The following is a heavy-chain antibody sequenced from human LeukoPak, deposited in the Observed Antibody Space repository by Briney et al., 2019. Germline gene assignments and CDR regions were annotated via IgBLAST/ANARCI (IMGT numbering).Heavy chain of an antibody. J-gene: IGHJ4*02. CDR1: GFSFSSYA. CDR3: AKGGSYYCFDY. D-gene: IGHD1-26*01. CDR2: MIGSGGST. V-gene: IGHV3-23*01. Sequence: PGGSLRLSCAASGFSFSSYATCWGCPGPRGGQGWVAAMIGSGGSTYYAESVKGRFTTSRENSKNTLYLQLNSLRAEDTAVYYCAKGGSYYCFDYWGEGNLVTVSS.